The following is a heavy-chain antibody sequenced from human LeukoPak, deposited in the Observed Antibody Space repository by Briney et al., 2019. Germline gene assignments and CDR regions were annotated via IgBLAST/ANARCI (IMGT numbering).Heavy chain of an antibody. V-gene: IGHV4-31*03. Sequence: SETLSLTCPVSGGSISNGDYYWTWIRQHPGKGLEWIGYIYYSGSTYYNPSLKSRVVISVDTSKNQFSLKLKSVTAADTAVYYCARDRRWLRFHGFDIWGQGTMVTVSS. CDR1: GGSISNGDYY. J-gene: IGHJ3*02. CDR3: ARDRRWLRFHGFDI. D-gene: IGHD5-12*01. CDR2: IYYSGST.